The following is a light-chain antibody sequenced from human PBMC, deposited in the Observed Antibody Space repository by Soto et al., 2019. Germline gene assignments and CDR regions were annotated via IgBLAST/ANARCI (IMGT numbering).Light chain of an antibody. Sequence: EVVLTQSPGTLSLSPGERATLSCRASQSVSSSHLAWYQQKPGQAPRLLIYGASDRATDIPDRFSGSGSGTDFTLTISRLEPEDFAVYYCQQYDTSPPKYTFGQGTKLEIK. CDR1: QSVSSSH. CDR2: GAS. J-gene: IGKJ2*01. CDR3: QQYDTSPPKYT. V-gene: IGKV3-20*01.